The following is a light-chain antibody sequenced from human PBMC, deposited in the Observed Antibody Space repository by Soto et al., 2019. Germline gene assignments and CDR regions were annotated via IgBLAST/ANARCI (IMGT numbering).Light chain of an antibody. CDR1: QSISRS. V-gene: IGKV3-15*01. Sequence: EIVLTQSPAILSVSPGERATLSCRASQSISRSLAWYQQKPGQAPRLLISDASTRATGIPARFSGSGSGTEFTLTISSLQSEDFAVYYCQQYNNWPQTFGQGTKVDIK. J-gene: IGKJ1*01. CDR3: QQYNNWPQT. CDR2: DAS.